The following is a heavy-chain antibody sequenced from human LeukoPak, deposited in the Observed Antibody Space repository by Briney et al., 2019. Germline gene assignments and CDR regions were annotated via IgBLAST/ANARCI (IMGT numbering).Heavy chain of an antibody. CDR3: ARDRSIAARPGYFDY. D-gene: IGHD6-6*01. J-gene: IGHJ4*02. CDR2: ISSSSSYI. V-gene: IGHV3-21*01. CDR1: GFTFSSYS. Sequence: GGSLRLSCAASGFTFSSYSMNWVRQAPGKGLEWVSSISSSSSYIYYADSVKGRFTISRDNAKNSPYLQMNSLRAEDTAVYYCARDRSIAARPGYFDYWGQGTLVTVSS.